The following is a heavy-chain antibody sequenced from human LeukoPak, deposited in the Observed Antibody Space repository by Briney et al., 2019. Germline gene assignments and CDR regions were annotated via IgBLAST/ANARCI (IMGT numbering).Heavy chain of an antibody. Sequence: GSLRLSCAASGFTFSSYGMHWVRQAPGKGLEWVAVISYDGTNKYYADSVKGRFTISRDNSRNTLFLQMNNLKTEDTAVYFCGTLHYYYDGSPRAWGQGTLVTVSS. CDR3: GTLHYYYDGSPRA. J-gene: IGHJ4*02. D-gene: IGHD3-22*01. V-gene: IGHV3-30*03. CDR1: GFTFSSYG. CDR2: ISYDGTNK.